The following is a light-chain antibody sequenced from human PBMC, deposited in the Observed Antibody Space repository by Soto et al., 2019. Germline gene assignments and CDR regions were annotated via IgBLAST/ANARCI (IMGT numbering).Light chain of an antibody. CDR2: DVS. CDR3: SSYTSSSTVV. J-gene: IGLJ2*01. V-gene: IGLV2-14*01. Sequence: QSALTQPASVSGSPGQSITISCTGTRSDVGCYNYVSWYQQHPGKAPKLMIYDVSNRPSGVSNRFSGSKSGNTASLTISGLQAEDEADYYCSSYTSSSTVVFGGGTKLTVL. CDR1: RSDVGCYNY.